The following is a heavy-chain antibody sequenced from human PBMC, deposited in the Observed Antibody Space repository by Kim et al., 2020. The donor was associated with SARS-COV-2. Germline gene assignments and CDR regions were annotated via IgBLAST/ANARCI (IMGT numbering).Heavy chain of an antibody. CDR1: GFTFSSYG. Sequence: GGSLRLSCAASGFTFSSYGMHWVRQAPGKGLEWVAVISYDGSNKYYADSVKGRFTISRDNSKNTLYLQMNSLRAEDTAVYYCAKDRRGKKWPGAFDIWG. CDR3: AKDRRGKKWPGAFDI. J-gene: IGHJ3*02. D-gene: IGHD3-10*01. V-gene: IGHV3-30*18. CDR2: ISYDGSNK.